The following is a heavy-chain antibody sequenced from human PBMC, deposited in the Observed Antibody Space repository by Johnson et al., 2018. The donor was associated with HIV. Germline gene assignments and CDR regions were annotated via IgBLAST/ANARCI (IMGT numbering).Heavy chain of an antibody. CDR2: ISGSGGST. Sequence: VQLVESGGGLVQPGGSLRLSCAASGFTFSSYAVSWVRQAPGKGLEWVSAISGSGGSTYYADSVKGRFTISRDKSKNTLYLQMNSLRSEDTAVYYCARSGSGAFDIWGQGTMVTVSS. J-gene: IGHJ3*02. V-gene: IGHV3-23*04. CDR1: GFTFSSYA. D-gene: IGHD3-3*01. CDR3: ARSGSGAFDI.